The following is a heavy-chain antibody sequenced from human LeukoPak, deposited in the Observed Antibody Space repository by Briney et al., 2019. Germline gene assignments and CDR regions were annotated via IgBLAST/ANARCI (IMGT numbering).Heavy chain of an antibody. CDR2: INPSSGGT. D-gene: IGHD6-19*01. CDR3: ARVHSTAVAGTG. J-gene: IGHJ4*02. CDR1: GYTFTGYY. Sequence: ASVKVSCKASGYTFTGYYMHWVRQAPGQGLEWVGWINPSSGGTNYAQKFQGRVTMTRDTSISTAYMELSRLRSDDTAVYYCARVHSTAVAGTGWGQGTLVTVSS. V-gene: IGHV1-2*02.